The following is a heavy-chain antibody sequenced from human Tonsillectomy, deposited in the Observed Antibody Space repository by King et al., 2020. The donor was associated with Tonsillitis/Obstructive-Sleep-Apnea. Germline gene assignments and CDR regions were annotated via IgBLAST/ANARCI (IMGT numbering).Heavy chain of an antibody. CDR3: ARGYYDNWWGRYLDY. CDR1: GFTFSSYW. D-gene: IGHD3-22*01. Sequence: VQLVESGGGLVQPGGSLRLSCAASGFTFSSYWMSWVRQAPGKGLEWVANIKEDGSEKNYVDSMKGRFTISRDNAKNSLYLQMSSLRADDTAVYYCARGYYDNWWGRYLDYWGQGTLVTVSS. CDR2: IKEDGSEK. J-gene: IGHJ4*02. V-gene: IGHV3-7*03.